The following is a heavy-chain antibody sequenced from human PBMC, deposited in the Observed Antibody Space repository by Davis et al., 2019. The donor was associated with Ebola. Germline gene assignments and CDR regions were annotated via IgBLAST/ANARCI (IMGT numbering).Heavy chain of an antibody. CDR1: GFTFSSYG. V-gene: IGHV3-30*18. D-gene: IGHD6-13*01. Sequence: GESLKISCAASGFTFSSYGMHWVRQAPGKGLEWVAVISYDGSNKYYADSVKGRFTISRDNSKNTLYLQMNSLRAEDTAVYYCAKVGRSSSYNWFDPWGQGTLVTVSS. CDR2: ISYDGSNK. J-gene: IGHJ5*02. CDR3: AKVGRSSSYNWFDP.